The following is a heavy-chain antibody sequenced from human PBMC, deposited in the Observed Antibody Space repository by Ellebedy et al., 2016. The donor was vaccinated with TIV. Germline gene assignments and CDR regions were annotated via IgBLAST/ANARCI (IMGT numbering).Heavy chain of an antibody. Sequence: LSLTCAASGFTLSRFWMHWVRQAPGKGLVWVSRINSDGSLIDYADSVKGRFTISRDNAKNSLYLQTDSLRAEDTAVYYCARGSQESNSGMDVWGQGTTVTVSS. D-gene: IGHD4-11*01. V-gene: IGHV3-74*01. CDR1: GFTLSRFW. CDR2: INSDGSLI. CDR3: ARGSQESNSGMDV. J-gene: IGHJ6*02.